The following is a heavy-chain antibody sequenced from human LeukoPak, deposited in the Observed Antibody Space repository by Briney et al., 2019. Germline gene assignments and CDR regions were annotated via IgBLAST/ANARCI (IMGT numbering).Heavy chain of an antibody. V-gene: IGHV3-23*01. D-gene: IGHD2-15*01. CDR3: AKARVVVAATISFDY. CDR1: EITFSSYA. Sequence: GGSLRLSCATSEITFSSYAMSWVRQPPGKGLEWVSAISGSGGRTYYADSVKGRFTISRDNSKNTLYLQMNSLRAEDTAVYYCAKARVVVAATISFDYWGQGTLVTVSS. CDR2: ISGSGGRT. J-gene: IGHJ4*02.